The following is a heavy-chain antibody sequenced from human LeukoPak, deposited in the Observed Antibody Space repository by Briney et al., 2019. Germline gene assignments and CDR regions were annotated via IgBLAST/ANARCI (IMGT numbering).Heavy chain of an antibody. CDR1: GGSISSYY. D-gene: IGHD3-22*01. Sequence: SETRSLTCTVSGGSISSYYWSWIRQPPGKGLEWIGYIYYSGSTNYNPSLKSRVTISVDTSKNQFSLKLSSVTAADTAVYYCARNYYYDSSGPTGYWGQGTLVTVSS. J-gene: IGHJ4*02. CDR2: IYYSGST. CDR3: ARNYYYDSSGPTGY. V-gene: IGHV4-59*01.